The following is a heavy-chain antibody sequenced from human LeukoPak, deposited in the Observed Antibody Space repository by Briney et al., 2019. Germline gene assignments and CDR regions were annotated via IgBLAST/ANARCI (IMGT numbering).Heavy chain of an antibody. CDR2: IYYSGST. V-gene: IGHV4-39*07. J-gene: IGHJ6*03. Sequence: SETLSLTCTVSGGSISSSSYYWGWIRQPPGKGLEWIGSIYYSGSTYDNPSLKSRVTISVDTSKNQFSLKLSSVTAADTAVYYCARVVYYDFWSGYLYYYYYMDVWGKGTTVTVSS. CDR3: ARVVYYDFWSGYLYYYYYMDV. CDR1: GGSISSSSYY. D-gene: IGHD3-3*01.